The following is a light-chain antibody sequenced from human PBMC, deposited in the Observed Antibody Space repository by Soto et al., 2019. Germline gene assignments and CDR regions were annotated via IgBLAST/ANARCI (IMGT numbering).Light chain of an antibody. V-gene: IGLV2-14*01. CDR1: SSDVGGYDY. CDR2: EVS. CDR3: SSYTTSSTLV. Sequence: QSVLTQPASVSGSPGQSITISCTGTSSDVGGYDYVSWYQQYPGKAPKPIIYEVSNRPSGVSARFSGSKSGSTASLTISGLQAEDEADYYCSSYTTSSTLVFGGRTKLTVL. J-gene: IGLJ3*02.